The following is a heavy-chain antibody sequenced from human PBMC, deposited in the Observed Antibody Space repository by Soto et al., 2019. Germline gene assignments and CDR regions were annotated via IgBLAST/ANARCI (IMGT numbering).Heavy chain of an antibody. V-gene: IGHV3-48*02. J-gene: IGHJ6*02. D-gene: IGHD1-1*01. Sequence: EVQVVESGGGLIQPGGSLRLSCAGSGFDFSKYNMDWVRQAPGKGLEWISYISNTARTKFYADSVKGRFTISRDNARSSLFLEMNSLRDEDTAIYYCARDGNRGDDRDVWGQGTTVTVSS. CDR2: ISNTARTK. CDR1: GFDFSKYN. CDR3: ARDGNRGDDRDV.